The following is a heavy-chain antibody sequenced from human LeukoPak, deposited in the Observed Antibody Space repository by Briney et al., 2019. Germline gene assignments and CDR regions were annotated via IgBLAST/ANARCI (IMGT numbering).Heavy chain of an antibody. Sequence: GGSLRLSCAAAGFTFSSNWMVWVRQAPGKGLVWVSRIKGDGRETNYADSVKGRFTISRDNAKNTLYLQMNSLRADDTAVYYCASCSESWASPYFDLWDRGTLVTVSS. CDR2: IKGDGRET. V-gene: IGHV3-74*01. J-gene: IGHJ2*01. D-gene: IGHD2-21*01. CDR3: ASCSESWASPYFDL. CDR1: GFTFSSNW.